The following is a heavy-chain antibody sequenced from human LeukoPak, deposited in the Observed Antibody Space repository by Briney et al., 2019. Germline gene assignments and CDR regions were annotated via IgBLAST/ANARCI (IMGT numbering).Heavy chain of an antibody. CDR1: GGTLSTYE. D-gene: IGHD5-24*01. V-gene: IGHV3-48*03. CDR2: MSRTADRI. J-gene: IGHJ4*01. CDR3: ATRLPFTGYKN. Sequence: GGSLRLSCTIFGGTLSTYEFNWVCQAPGKRPEWISYMSRTADRIDHADSVKGRFTMSRDNAKNSVYLQMNSLRVDDTAIYYCATRLPFTGYKNWGQGTLVTVSS.